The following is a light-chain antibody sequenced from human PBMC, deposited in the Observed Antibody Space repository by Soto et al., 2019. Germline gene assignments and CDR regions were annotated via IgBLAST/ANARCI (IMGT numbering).Light chain of an antibody. J-gene: IGLJ1*01. CDR1: SSDVGGYNY. CDR2: DVS. V-gene: IGLV2-11*01. Sequence: QSALTQPRSVSGSPGQSVTISCTGTSSDVGGYNYVSWYQQHPGKAPKLMIYDVSKWPSGVPDRFSGSKSGNTASLTISGLQAEDDDDYYCSSYTSSSIDYVFGTGTKVTVL. CDR3: SSYTSSSIDYV.